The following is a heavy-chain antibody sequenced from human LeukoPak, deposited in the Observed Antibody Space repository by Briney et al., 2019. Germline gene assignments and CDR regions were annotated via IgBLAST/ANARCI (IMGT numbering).Heavy chain of an antibody. CDR2: ISGSGDKT. V-gene: IGHV3-23*01. J-gene: IGHJ4*02. D-gene: IGHD1-26*01. CDR3: VKERPGKAYADF. Sequence: GGSLGLSCAASGFTFSGYAMSWVRQAPGKGLEWVSAISGSGDKTYYADSVKGRFTISRDNSRFTVHLQMNSLRGEDTAVYYCVKERPGKAYADFWGQGTLVTVSS. CDR1: GFTFSGYA.